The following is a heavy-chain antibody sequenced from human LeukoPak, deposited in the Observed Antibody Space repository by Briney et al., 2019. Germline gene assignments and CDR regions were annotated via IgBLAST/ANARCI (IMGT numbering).Heavy chain of an antibody. CDR3: AKADRAYYYDSTEGYYFDY. J-gene: IGHJ4*02. D-gene: IGHD3-22*01. Sequence: SSSSYYWGWIRQPPGKGLEWVSAISGSGGSTYYAESVKGRFTISRDNSKNTLYLQMNSLRAEDTAVYYCAKADRAYYYDSTEGYYFDYWGQGTLVTVSS. CDR1: SSSSYY. V-gene: IGHV3-23*01. CDR2: ISGSGGST.